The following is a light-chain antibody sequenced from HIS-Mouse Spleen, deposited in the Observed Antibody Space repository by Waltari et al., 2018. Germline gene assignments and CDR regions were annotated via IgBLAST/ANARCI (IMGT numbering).Light chain of an antibody. CDR2: EGS. J-gene: IGLJ3*02. Sequence: QSALTHPSSVSGSPGQSITLSCTGTSSDVGSYNLVSWYPQHPGKAPKLMIYEGSKRPSGVSNRFSGSKSGNTASLTISGLQAEDEADYYCCSYAGSSTWVFGGGTKLTVL. CDR3: CSYAGSSTWV. CDR1: SSDVGSYNL. V-gene: IGLV2-23*01.